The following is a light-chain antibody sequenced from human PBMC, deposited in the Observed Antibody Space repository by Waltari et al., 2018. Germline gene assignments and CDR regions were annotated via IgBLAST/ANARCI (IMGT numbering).Light chain of an antibody. J-gene: IGKJ5*01. CDR2: DAS. V-gene: IGKV1-33*01. CDR3: QQYDNHPIT. CDR1: PDISHY. Sequence: DIQLNQSPSSLSASVRNRVTLTCQANPDISHYLNWYQQKPGKAPKLLIYDASNLETGVPSRFSGSGSGTDFTFTISSLQPEDIATYCCQQYDNHPITCGQGTRLEIK.